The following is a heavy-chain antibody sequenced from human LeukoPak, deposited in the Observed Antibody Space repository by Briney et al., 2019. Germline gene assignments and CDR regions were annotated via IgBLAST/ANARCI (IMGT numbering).Heavy chain of an antibody. CDR3: AKCYGDYIRYFDY. CDR2: INEDGRVT. CDR1: RFNVNNYW. D-gene: IGHD4-17*01. J-gene: IGHJ4*02. V-gene: IGHV3-74*01. Sequence: GGSLRLSCAASRFNVNNYWMHWVRQAPGKGLVWFSHINEDGRVTSYATSVRGRFTIFRDSVENTLHLQMNSLRAEDTAMYYCAKCYGDYIRYFDYWGQGTLVTVSS.